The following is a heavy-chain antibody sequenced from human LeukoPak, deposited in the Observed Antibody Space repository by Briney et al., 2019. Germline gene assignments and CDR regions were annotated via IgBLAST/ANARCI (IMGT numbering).Heavy chain of an antibody. D-gene: IGHD1-26*01. Sequence: GASVKVSCKASGYTFISYDINWVRQATGQGLEWMGWMNPNSGNTGYAQKFQGRVTMTRNTSISTAYMELSSLRSEDTAVYYCARVESGSYYDAFDIWGQGTMITVSS. CDR3: ARVESGSYYDAFDI. V-gene: IGHV1-8*01. CDR2: MNPNSGNT. CDR1: GYTFISYD. J-gene: IGHJ3*02.